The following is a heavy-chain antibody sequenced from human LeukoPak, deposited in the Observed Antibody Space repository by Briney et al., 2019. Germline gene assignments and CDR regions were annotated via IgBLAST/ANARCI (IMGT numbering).Heavy chain of an antibody. CDR2: ISYDGSNK. CDR3: ARVRSIAAVDY. CDR1: GFTFSSYE. D-gene: IGHD6-13*01. J-gene: IGHJ4*02. V-gene: IGHV3-30*04. Sequence: GGSLRLSCVASGFTFSSYEMNWVRQAPGKGLEWVAVISYDGSNKYYADSVKGRFTISRDNSKNTLYLQMNSLRAEDTAVYYCARVRSIAAVDYWGQGTLATVSS.